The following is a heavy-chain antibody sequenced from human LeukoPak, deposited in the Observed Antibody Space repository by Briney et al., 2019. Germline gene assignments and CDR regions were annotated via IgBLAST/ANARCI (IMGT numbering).Heavy chain of an antibody. J-gene: IGHJ6*02. CDR1: GGTFSDYT. CDR3: ARVLIWFGELLYDDYYGMDV. Sequence: ASVKVSCKASGGTFSDYTISWVRQAPGQGLEWMGWINPNSGGTNYAQKFQGRVTMTRDTSISTAYMELSRLRSDDTAVYYCARVLIWFGELLYDDYYGMDVWGQGTTVTVSS. D-gene: IGHD3-10*01. CDR2: INPNSGGT. V-gene: IGHV1-2*02.